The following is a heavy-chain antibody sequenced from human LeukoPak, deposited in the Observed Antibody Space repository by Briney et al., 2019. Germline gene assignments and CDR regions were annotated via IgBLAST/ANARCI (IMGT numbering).Heavy chain of an antibody. CDR2: IRGSGGNT. Sequence: GGSLRLSCAASGFTFSSYAMSWVRQAPGKGLEWVSGIRGSGGNTYYADSVKGRFTISRDNSKNTLYLHMNSLRAEDTAVYYCAKDSGDFWRPLDYWGQGTLVTVSS. CDR1: GFTFSSYA. D-gene: IGHD3-3*01. V-gene: IGHV3-23*01. J-gene: IGHJ4*02. CDR3: AKDSGDFWRPLDY.